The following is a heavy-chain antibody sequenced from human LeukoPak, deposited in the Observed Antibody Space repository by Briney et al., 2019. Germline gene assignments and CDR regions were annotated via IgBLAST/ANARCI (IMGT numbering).Heavy chain of an antibody. Sequence: GGSLRLSCVGSGFSFGAHAMHWVRQIPGKGLEWVAVTSFDSRSKHYADSVEGRFTISRDNPKKTLYLQMSDLREEDTAMYFCARGNHIYGDQSLDTWGQGTLLTVSS. CDR1: GFSFGAHA. CDR2: TSFDSRSK. V-gene: IGHV3-30*04. D-gene: IGHD2-21*02. CDR3: ARGNHIYGDQSLDT. J-gene: IGHJ5*02.